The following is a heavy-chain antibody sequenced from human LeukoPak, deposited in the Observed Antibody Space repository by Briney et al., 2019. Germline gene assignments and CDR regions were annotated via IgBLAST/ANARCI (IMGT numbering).Heavy chain of an antibody. CDR1: GFTFSTYS. CDR2: ISSSSSYI. CDR3: ARDFKSSGGEPMDV. D-gene: IGHD3-10*01. V-gene: IGHV3-21*01. Sequence: PGGSLRLSCAASGFTFSTYSMNWVRQAPGKGLEWVSSISSSSSYIYYADSVKGRFTISRDNAKNSLYLQMNSLRAEDTAVYYCARDFKSSGGEPMDVWGQGTTVTVSS. J-gene: IGHJ6*02.